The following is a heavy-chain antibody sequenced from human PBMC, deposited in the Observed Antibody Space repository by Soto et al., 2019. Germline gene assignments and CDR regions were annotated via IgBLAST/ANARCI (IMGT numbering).Heavy chain of an antibody. CDR2: ISSSGSTI. J-gene: IGHJ4*02. CDR1: GFTFSDYY. D-gene: IGHD5-12*01. CDR3: ASRVDIAATVGDLFDY. V-gene: IGHV3-11*01. Sequence: GGSLRLSCAASGFTFSDYYMSWIRQAPGKGLEWVSYISSSGSTIYYADSVKGRFTISRDNAKNSLYLQMNSLRAEDTAVYYCASRVDIAATVGDLFDYWGQGTLVTVSS.